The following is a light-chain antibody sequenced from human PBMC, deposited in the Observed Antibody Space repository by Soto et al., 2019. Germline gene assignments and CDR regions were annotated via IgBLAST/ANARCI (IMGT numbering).Light chain of an antibody. Sequence: VVMTQSPATLSVSPRERATLSCRASQSVSSSLAWYQQKPGQAPRLLIFAASTRATGFPARFNGSGSGTEFTLTITSLQSEDFAIYYCQQYSDWPRTFGQGTKVEIK. CDR1: QSVSSS. CDR2: AAS. CDR3: QQYSDWPRT. V-gene: IGKV3-15*01. J-gene: IGKJ1*01.